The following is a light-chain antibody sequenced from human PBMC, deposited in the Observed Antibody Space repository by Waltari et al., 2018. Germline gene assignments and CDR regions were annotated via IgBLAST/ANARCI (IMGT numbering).Light chain of an antibody. CDR3: MQGTHWPRT. J-gene: IGKJ1*01. CDR2: KVS. Sequence: DVVMTQSPLSLPVTLGQPASISCTSSQSLVFDDGNTYLNWFQQRPGKSPRRLIYKVSVRDSGAPDRFSGRGSGTEFTLQISRVEAEDVGVYYCMQGTHWPRTLGQGTKVEIK. V-gene: IGKV2-30*01. CDR1: QSLVFDDGNTY.